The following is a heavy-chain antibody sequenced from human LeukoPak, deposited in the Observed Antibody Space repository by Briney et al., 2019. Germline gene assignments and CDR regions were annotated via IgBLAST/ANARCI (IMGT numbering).Heavy chain of an antibody. CDR1: GFTFSSYA. J-gene: IGHJ4*02. CDR2: ISGSGGST. Sequence: GGSLRLSCAASGFTFSSYAMSWVRQAPGKGLEWVSAISGSGGSTYYADPVKGRFTISRDNSKNTLYLQMNSLRAEDTAVYYCAKCGFCIAAAGIRSSFDYWGQGTLVTVSS. D-gene: IGHD6-13*01. CDR3: AKCGFCIAAAGIRSSFDY. V-gene: IGHV3-23*01.